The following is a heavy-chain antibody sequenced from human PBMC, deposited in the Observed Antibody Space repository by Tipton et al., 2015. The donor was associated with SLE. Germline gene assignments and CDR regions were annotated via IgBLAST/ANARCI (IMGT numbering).Heavy chain of an antibody. CDR3: ARDRCGYSSEGGD. V-gene: IGHV3-53*01. J-gene: IGHJ4*02. Sequence: SLRLSCAASGFTVSSNYMSWVRQAPGKGLEWVSVIYSGGSTYYADSVKGRFTISRDNSKTTVYLQMYTLRAEATAVYYCARDRCGYSSEGGDRGQGTLVTVSS. CDR2: IYSGGST. D-gene: IGHD6-25*01. CDR1: GFTVSSNY.